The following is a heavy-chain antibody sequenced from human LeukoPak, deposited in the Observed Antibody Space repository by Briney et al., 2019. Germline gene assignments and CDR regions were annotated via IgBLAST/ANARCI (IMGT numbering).Heavy chain of an antibody. D-gene: IGHD5-12*01. CDR2: IWYDGSNK. CDR3: ARDFRVGSGYDYNYFDY. J-gene: IGHJ4*02. V-gene: IGHV3-33*01. CDR1: GFTFSSYG. Sequence: GSSLRLSCAASGFTFSSYGMHWVRQAPGKGLEWVAVIWYDGSNKYYADSVKGRFTISRDNSKNTLYLQMNSLRAEDTAVYYCARDFRVGSGYDYNYFDYWGQGTLVTVSS.